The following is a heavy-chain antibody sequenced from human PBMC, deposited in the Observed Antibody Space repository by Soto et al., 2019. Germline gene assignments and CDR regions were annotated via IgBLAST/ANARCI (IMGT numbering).Heavy chain of an antibody. CDR3: AFTPHYWYYGMDV. Sequence: QVQLVQSGAEVKKPGSSVKVSCKASGGTFSSYAISWVRQAPGQGLEWMGGIIPIFGTANYAQKFQGRVTIPAAESTSTAYMGLSSLRSADTAVYYCAFTPHYWYYGMDVWGQGTTVTVSS. J-gene: IGHJ6*02. CDR1: GGTFSSYA. CDR2: IIPIFGTA. V-gene: IGHV1-69*01.